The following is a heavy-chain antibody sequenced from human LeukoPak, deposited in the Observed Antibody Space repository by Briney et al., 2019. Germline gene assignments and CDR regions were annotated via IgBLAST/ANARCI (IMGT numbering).Heavy chain of an antibody. CDR3: ARDNVVPAANWFDP. Sequence: PSETLSLTCTVSGGSISSYYWSWIRQPPGKGLEWIGYIYYSGSTNYNPSLKSRVTISVDTSKNQFPLKLSSVTAADTAVYYCARDNVVPAANWFDPWGQGTLVTVSS. D-gene: IGHD2-2*01. CDR2: IYYSGST. V-gene: IGHV4-59*01. CDR1: GGSISSYY. J-gene: IGHJ5*02.